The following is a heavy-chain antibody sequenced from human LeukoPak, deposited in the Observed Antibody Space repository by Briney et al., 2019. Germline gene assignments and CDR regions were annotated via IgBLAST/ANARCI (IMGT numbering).Heavy chain of an antibody. V-gene: IGHV4-59*01. J-gene: IGHJ4*02. Sequence: SETLSLTXTVSGGSISSYYWSWIRQPPGKGLEWIGYIYYSGSTNYNPSLKSRVTISVDTSKNQFSLKLSSVTAADTAVYYCARGGYSGYDFDYWGQGTLVTVSS. CDR3: ARGGYSGYDFDY. CDR1: GGSISSYY. CDR2: IYYSGST. D-gene: IGHD5-12*01.